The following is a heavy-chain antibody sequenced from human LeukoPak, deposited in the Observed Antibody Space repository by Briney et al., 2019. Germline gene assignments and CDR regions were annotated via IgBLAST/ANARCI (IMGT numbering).Heavy chain of an antibody. D-gene: IGHD6-19*01. CDR1: GFTFSSYN. CDR3: ARGSSSGWYFDY. CDR2: ISSSSYI. J-gene: IGHJ4*02. Sequence: GGSLRLSCAASGFTFSSYNMNWVRQAPGKGLEWVSFISSSSYIYYSDSVKGRFTVSRDNAKNSLYLQMNSLRAEDTAVYYCARGSSSGWYFDYWGQGTLVTVSS. V-gene: IGHV3-21*01.